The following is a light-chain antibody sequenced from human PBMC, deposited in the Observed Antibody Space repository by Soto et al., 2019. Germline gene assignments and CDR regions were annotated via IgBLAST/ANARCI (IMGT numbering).Light chain of an antibody. CDR1: NSNIGAGFD. J-gene: IGLJ3*02. CDR2: GNI. Sequence: QSVLTQPPSVSGAPGQRVTISCTGSNSNIGAGFDVHWYQHLPGTAPKLLIYGNINRPSGVPDRFSGSRSDTSASLAITGLQAEDEADYYCQSYDSTLRRVFGGGTKLTVL. V-gene: IGLV1-40*01. CDR3: QSYDSTLRRV.